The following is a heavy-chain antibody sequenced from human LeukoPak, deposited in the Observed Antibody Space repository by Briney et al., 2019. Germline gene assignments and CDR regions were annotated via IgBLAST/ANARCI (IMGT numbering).Heavy chain of an antibody. J-gene: IGHJ2*01. D-gene: IGHD6-6*01. Sequence: GGSLRLSCAASGFTFSSYSMNWVRQAPGKGLEWVSSISSSSSYIYYADSVKGRFTISRDNAKNSLYPQMNSLRAEDTAVYYCARNAARYWYFDLWGRGTLVTVSS. CDR2: ISSSSSYI. CDR1: GFTFSSYS. CDR3: ARNAARYWYFDL. V-gene: IGHV3-21*01.